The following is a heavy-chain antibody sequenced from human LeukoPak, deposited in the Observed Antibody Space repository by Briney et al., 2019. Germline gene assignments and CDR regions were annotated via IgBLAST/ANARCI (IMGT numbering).Heavy chain of an antibody. D-gene: IGHD5-18*01. CDR1: GGTFSSYG. CDR2: IIPIFATA. Sequence: SVKVSCKTSGGTFSSYGISWVRQAPGQGLEWMGGIIPIFATANYAQKFQGRVTITTDESTSTAYMELSSLRSEDTAVYYCASSTRGVHEYSYGGYFDYWGQGTLVTVSS. V-gene: IGHV1-69*05. CDR3: ASSTRGVHEYSYGGYFDY. J-gene: IGHJ4*02.